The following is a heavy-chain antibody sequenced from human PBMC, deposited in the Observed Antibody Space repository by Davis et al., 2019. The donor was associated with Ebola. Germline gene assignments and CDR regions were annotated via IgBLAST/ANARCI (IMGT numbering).Heavy chain of an antibody. CDR3: ARDRNWSVDS. Sequence: GGSLRLSCAASGFTYSSYGMHWVRQAPGKGLEWVAVISYDGGLKFHADSVKGRFTISRDNSKDTLYLHMDSLITEDTAVYYCARDRNWSVDSWGQGTLVTVSS. CDR2: ISYDGGLK. D-gene: IGHD1-1*01. CDR1: GFTYSSYG. J-gene: IGHJ4*02. V-gene: IGHV3-30*03.